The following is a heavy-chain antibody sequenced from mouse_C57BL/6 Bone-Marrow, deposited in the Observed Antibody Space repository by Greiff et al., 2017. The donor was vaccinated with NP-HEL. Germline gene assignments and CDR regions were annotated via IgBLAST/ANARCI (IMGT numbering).Heavy chain of an antibody. J-gene: IGHJ3*01. V-gene: IGHV5-6*01. CDR3: ASPYDYDVAWFAY. D-gene: IGHD2-4*01. Sequence: DVLLVESGGDLVKPGGSLKLSCAASGFTFSSYGMSWVRQTPDKRLEWVATIRSGGSYTYYPDSVKGRFTISRDNAKNTLYLQMSSLKSEDTAMDYCASPYDYDVAWFAYWGQGTLVTVSA. CDR1: GFTFSSYG. CDR2: IRSGGSYT.